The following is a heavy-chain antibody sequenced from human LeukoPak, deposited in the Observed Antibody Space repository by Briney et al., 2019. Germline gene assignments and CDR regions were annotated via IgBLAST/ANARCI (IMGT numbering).Heavy chain of an antibody. CDR3: ARCYFYESSGYLSA. D-gene: IGHD3-22*01. CDR1: GYNFKTYG. V-gene: IGHV1-18*01. Sequence: GSVKVSCKASGYNFKTYGITWVRQAPGQGLEWMGWISAYNGNTKYAPNVQGRVSMTTDTSTNTAYMELRSLRSDDTAVYYCARCYFYESSGYLSAWGQGTLVTVSS. J-gene: IGHJ5*02. CDR2: ISAYNGNT.